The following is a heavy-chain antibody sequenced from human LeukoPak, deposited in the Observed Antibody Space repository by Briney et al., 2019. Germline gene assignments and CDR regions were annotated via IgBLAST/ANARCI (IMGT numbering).Heavy chain of an antibody. CDR3: AKPLTYYYDSSGYYYDY. CDR2: ISGSGGST. Sequence: GGSLRLSCEASGVTFSSYAMSWVRQAPGKGLEWVSAISGSGGSTYYADSVKGRFTISRDNSKNTLYLQMNSLRAEDTAVYYCAKPLTYYYDSSGYYYDYWGQGTLVTVSS. D-gene: IGHD3-22*01. CDR1: GVTFSSYA. J-gene: IGHJ4*02. V-gene: IGHV3-23*01.